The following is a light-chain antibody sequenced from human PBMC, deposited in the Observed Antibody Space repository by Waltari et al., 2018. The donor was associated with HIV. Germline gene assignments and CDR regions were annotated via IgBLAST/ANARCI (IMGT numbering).Light chain of an antibody. CDR1: SSDVGGYNY. Sequence: QSALTQPPSASGSPGQSVTLSCTRTSSDVGGYNYVSWHQQHPGKAPKLMIYDVIKRPSGVPDRFSGSKSSNTASLTVSGLQPEDEADYYCSSHAGSKVVFGGGTRLTVL. CDR2: DVI. J-gene: IGLJ2*01. CDR3: SSHAGSKVV. V-gene: IGLV2-8*01.